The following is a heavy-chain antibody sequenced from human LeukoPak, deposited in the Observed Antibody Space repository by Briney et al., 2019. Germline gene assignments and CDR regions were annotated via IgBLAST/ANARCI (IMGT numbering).Heavy chain of an antibody. CDR3: AKEGREETTVTTDY. CDR1: GFTFSSYA. V-gene: IGHV3-23*01. J-gene: IGHJ4*02. D-gene: IGHD4-17*01. CDR2: ISGSGGST. Sequence: GGSLRLSCAASGFTFSSYAMSWVRQAPGEGLEWVSAISGSGGSTYYADSVKGRFTISRDNSKNTLYLQMNGLRAEDTAVYYCAKEGREETTVTTDYWGQGTLVTVSS.